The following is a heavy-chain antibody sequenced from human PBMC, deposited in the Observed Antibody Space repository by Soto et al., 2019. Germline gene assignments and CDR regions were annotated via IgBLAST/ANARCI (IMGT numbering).Heavy chain of an antibody. CDR1: GGSFSDYY. CDR3: ARVITMVRGVIKYYYYAMDV. D-gene: IGHD3-10*01. Sequence: SETLSLTCAVYGGSFSDYYWNWIRQPPGKGLEWIGEIKHSGSTNYSPSLKSRVTISVDTSKIQFSLKLSSVTAADTAVYYCARVITMVRGVIKYYYYAMDVWGQGTTVTVSS. J-gene: IGHJ6*02. V-gene: IGHV4-34*01. CDR2: IKHSGST.